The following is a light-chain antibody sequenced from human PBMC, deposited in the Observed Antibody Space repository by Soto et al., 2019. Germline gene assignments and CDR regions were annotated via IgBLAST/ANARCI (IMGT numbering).Light chain of an antibody. V-gene: IGLV2-14*03. CDR1: NSDVGAYPY. J-gene: IGLJ1*01. CDR2: EVA. Sequence: SVLTQPASVSGSPGQSITISCTGTNSDVGAYPYVSWYQQHPGNAPKLLIYEVADRPSGVSDRFSGSKSGNTASLTISALQAEDEAVYYCSSYATSSTHVFGTGTKVTVL. CDR3: SSYATSSTHV.